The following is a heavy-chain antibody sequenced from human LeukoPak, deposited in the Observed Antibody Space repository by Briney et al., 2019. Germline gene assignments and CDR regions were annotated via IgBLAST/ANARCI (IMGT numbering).Heavy chain of an antibody. CDR3: VKDNPLDY. CDR1: GFTFNNYG. D-gene: IGHD1-14*01. V-gene: IGHV3-30*02. CDR2: IRSDGTSE. J-gene: IGHJ4*02. Sequence: GGSLRLSCGASGFTFNNYGMLWVRQAPGKGLDWVAFIRSDGTSEYYADSVKGRFTISRDNSKNTLFLQINSLRPEDTAVYYCVKDNPLDYWGQGTLVIVSS.